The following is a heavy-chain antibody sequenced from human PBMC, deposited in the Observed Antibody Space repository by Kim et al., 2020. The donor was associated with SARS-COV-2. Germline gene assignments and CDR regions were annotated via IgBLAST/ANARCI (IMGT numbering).Heavy chain of an antibody. V-gene: IGHV3-23*01. J-gene: IGHJ3*02. D-gene: IGHD3-16*01. CDR2: T. CDR3: AKDRPGGDAFDI. Sequence: TYYADSLKVRFTIARDNSKNTLYLQMNSLRAGDTALYYCAKDRPGGDAFDIWGQGTTVTVSS.